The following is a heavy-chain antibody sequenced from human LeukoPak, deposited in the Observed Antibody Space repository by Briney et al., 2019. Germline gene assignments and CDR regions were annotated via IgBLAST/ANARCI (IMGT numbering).Heavy chain of an antibody. CDR2: INPSGGST. CDR3: ATRSPLYDSSGYYFDY. Sequence: GASVKVSCKASGYTFTSYYMHWVRQAPGQGLEWMGIINPSGGSTSYAQKFQGRVTMTRDTSTSTVYMELSSLRSEDTAVYYCATRSPLYDSSGYYFDYWGQGTLVTVSS. V-gene: IGHV1-46*01. J-gene: IGHJ4*02. D-gene: IGHD3-22*01. CDR1: GYTFTSYY.